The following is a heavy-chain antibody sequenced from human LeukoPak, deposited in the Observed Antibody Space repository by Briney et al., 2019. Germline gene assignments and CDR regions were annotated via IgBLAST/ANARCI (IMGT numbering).Heavy chain of an antibody. J-gene: IGHJ5*02. CDR2: MNPNSGNT. CDR1: GYTFTSYD. V-gene: IGHV1-8*01. CDR3: ARGPGAGVGYYDSSGYYVT. D-gene: IGHD3-22*01. Sequence: ASVKVSCKASGYTFTSYDINWVRQATGQGLEWMGWMNPNSGNTGYAQKFQGRVTMTRNTSISTAYMELSSLRSEDTAVYYCARGPGAGVGYYDSSGYYVTWGQGTLVTVSS.